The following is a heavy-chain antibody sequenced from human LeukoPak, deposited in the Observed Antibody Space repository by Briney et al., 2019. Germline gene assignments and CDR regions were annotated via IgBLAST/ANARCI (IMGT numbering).Heavy chain of an antibody. D-gene: IGHD3-16*01. J-gene: IGHJ4*02. CDR1: GGSVSSSNW. CDR2: IYHGGST. CDR3: AKDKRHYDVDS. Sequence: PSGSLSLTCAVSGGSVSSSNWGSWVRQPPGKGLEWIGEIYHGGSTNYNPSLKGRVTISVDTSKNQFSLKLSYATAADTAIYYCAKDKRHYDVDSSGPGTLVTASS. V-gene: IGHV4-4*02.